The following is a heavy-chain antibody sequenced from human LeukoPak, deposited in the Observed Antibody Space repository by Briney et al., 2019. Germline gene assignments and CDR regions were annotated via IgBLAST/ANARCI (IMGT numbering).Heavy chain of an antibody. CDR3: ARSSGNYWAAPFDY. V-gene: IGHV3-23*01. J-gene: IGHJ4*02. D-gene: IGHD1-26*01. CDR2: IRDNDFST. Sequence: PGGSLRLSCAASGFTFSSHWMNWVRQAPGKGLEWVSGIRDNDFSTYYADSVKGRFTISRDNSKSPVYLQMNSLRAEDTAVYYCARSSGNYWAAPFDYWGQGTLVTVSS. CDR1: GFTFSSHW.